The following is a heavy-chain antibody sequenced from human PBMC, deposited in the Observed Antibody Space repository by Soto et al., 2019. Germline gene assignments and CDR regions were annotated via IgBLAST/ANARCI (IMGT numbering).Heavy chain of an antibody. V-gene: IGHV5-51*01. Sequence: VSVKVSCKVSGYTLTELSMHWVRQAPGKGLEWMGGFDTRYSPSFQGQVTISADKSISTAYLQWSSLKASDTAMYYCARLPSSSSPFDSWGQGTLVTVSS. D-gene: IGHD6-6*01. J-gene: IGHJ4*02. CDR3: ARLPSSSSPFDS. CDR2: GFDT. CDR1: GYTLTELS.